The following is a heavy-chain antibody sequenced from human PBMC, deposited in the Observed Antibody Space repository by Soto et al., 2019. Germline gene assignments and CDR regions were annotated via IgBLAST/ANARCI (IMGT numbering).Heavy chain of an antibody. Sequence: QVQLVQSGAEEKKPGASVKVSCKASGYTFTTYPMNWLRQAPGQRLEWMGWINVGNGGTKYSQKFQGRVSITRDTSASTAYMQLSRLRSDDTAVYYCATDRGGYCSGGSCPEAWFDPWGQGTLVTVTS. D-gene: IGHD2-15*01. V-gene: IGHV1-3*05. CDR3: ATDRGGYCSGGSCPEAWFDP. J-gene: IGHJ5*02. CDR1: GYTFTTYP. CDR2: INVGNGGT.